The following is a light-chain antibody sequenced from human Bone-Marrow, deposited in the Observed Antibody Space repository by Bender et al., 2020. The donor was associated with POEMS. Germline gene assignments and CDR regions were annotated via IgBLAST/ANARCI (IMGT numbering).Light chain of an antibody. CDR3: FSYAGSYTFGV. Sequence: QSALTQPRSVSGSPGQSVTISCTGTSSDVGRYKYVSWYQQHPGKAPKFIIYDVNKRPSGVPDRFSVSTSGNTASLTISGLQAEDEADYYCFSYAGSYTFGVFGGGTKLTVL. J-gene: IGLJ3*02. CDR2: DVN. CDR1: SSDVGRYKY. V-gene: IGLV2-11*01.